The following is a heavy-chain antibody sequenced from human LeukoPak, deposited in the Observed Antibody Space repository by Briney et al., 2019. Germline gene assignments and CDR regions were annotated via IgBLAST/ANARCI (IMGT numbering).Heavy chain of an antibody. V-gene: IGHV3-23*01. CDR2: ISGSGGST. J-gene: IGHJ6*03. CDR3: AKLGYCSSTSCYGAYYYYMDV. CDR1: GFTFSSYA. Sequence: PGGSLRLYCAASGFTFSSYAMSRVRPAPGKGLEWFSAISGSGGSTYYADSVKGRFTISRDNSKSTLYLQMNSLRAEDTAVYYCAKLGYCSSTSCYGAYYYYMDVWGKGTTVTVSS. D-gene: IGHD2-2*01.